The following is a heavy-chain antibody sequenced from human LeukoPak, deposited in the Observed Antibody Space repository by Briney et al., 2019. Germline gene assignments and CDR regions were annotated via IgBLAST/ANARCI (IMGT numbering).Heavy chain of an antibody. CDR1: GYTFTGYY. D-gene: IGHD6-6*01. V-gene: IGHV1-46*01. CDR2: INPSGGST. CDR3: ARYLRGGSSFLSYFDY. Sequence: ASVKVSCKASGYTFTGYYMHWVRQAPGQGLEWMGIINPSGGSTSYAQKFQGRVTMTRDTSISTAYMELSRLRSDDTAVYYCARYLRGGSSFLSYFDYWGQGTLVTVSS. J-gene: IGHJ4*02.